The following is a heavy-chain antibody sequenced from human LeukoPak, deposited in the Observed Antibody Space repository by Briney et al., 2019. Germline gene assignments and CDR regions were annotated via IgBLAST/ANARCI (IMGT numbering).Heavy chain of an antibody. CDR3: ARDLSPYDSSGID. CDR2: ISSSSSYI. CDR1: GFTFSSYS. J-gene: IGHJ4*02. V-gene: IGHV3-21*01. Sequence: GGSLRLSCAASGFTFSSYSMNWVRQAPGKGLEWVSSISSSSSYIYYADSVKGRFTISRDNAKNSLYLQMNSLRAEDTAVYYCARDLSPYDSSGIDWGQGTLVTVSS. D-gene: IGHD3-22*01.